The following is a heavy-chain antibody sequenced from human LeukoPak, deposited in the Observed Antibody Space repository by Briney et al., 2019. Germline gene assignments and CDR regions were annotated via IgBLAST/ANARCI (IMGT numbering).Heavy chain of an antibody. CDR3: ARDLTFDWLLAIDY. CDR2: ISAYNGNT. CDR1: GYTFTSYG. Sequence: ASVKVSCKASGYTFTSYGISWVRQAPGQGLEWMGWISAYNGNTNYAQKLQGRVTMTTDTSTSTACMELRSLRSDDTAVYYCARDLTFDWLLAIDYWGQGTLVTVSS. D-gene: IGHD3-9*01. J-gene: IGHJ4*02. V-gene: IGHV1-18*01.